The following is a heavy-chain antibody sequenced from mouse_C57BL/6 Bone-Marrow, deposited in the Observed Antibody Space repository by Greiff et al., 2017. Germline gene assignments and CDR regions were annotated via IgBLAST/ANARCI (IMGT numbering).Heavy chain of an antibody. CDR1: GYSITSGYD. V-gene: IGHV3-1*01. CDR3: ARGYYGRALFDY. CDR2: ISYSGST. D-gene: IGHD1-1*01. Sequence: EVQGVESGPGMVKPSQSLSLTCTVTGYSITSGYDWHWIRHFPGNKLEWMGYISYSGSTNYNPSLKSRISITHDTSNNHFFLKLNSVTTEDTATYYCARGYYGRALFDYWGQGTTLTVSS. J-gene: IGHJ2*01.